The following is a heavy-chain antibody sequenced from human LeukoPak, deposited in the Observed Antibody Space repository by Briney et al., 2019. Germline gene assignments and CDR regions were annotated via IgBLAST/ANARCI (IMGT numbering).Heavy chain of an antibody. V-gene: IGHV3-64*01. J-gene: IGHJ4*02. CDR3: ARDFAYGGNLDY. D-gene: IGHD4-23*01. CDR2: ISSNGGST. CDR1: GFTFSSYA. Sequence: RTGGSLRLSCAASGFTFSSYAMHWVRQAPGKGLEYVSAISSNGGSTYYANSVKGRFTISRDNSKNTLYLQMGSLRAEDTAVYYCARDFAYGGNLDYWGQGTLVTVSS.